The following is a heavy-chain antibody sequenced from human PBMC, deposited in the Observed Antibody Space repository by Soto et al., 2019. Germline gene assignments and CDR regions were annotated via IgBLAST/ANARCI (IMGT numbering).Heavy chain of an antibody. CDR3: AKSITVTPTARWHFDP. Sequence: QVQLVESGGGVVQPGESLRLSCAASGFTFTSYAMQWVRQAPGKGLEWVAAISYDGNYKHYADSVEGQFTISRDNSKSTVHLQMNSLTTEDTAVYYCAKSITVTPTARWHFDPWGQGTLVTVSS. CDR2: ISYDGNYK. D-gene: IGHD4-17*01. V-gene: IGHV3-30*04. CDR1: GFTFTSYA. J-gene: IGHJ5*02.